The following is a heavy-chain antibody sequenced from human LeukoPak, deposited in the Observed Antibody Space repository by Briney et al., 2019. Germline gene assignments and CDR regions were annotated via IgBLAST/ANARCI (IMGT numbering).Heavy chain of an antibody. D-gene: IGHD6-6*01. CDR3: AGEYSSSSGPIDY. CDR1: GGSFSGYY. V-gene: IGHV4-34*01. CDR2: INHSGST. J-gene: IGHJ4*02. Sequence: PSETLSLTCAVYGGSFSGYYWSWLRKPPGKGLEWLGEINHSGSTNYNPSLKSRVTISVDTSKNQFSLKLSSVTAADTAVYYCAGEYSSSSGPIDYWGQGTLVTVSS.